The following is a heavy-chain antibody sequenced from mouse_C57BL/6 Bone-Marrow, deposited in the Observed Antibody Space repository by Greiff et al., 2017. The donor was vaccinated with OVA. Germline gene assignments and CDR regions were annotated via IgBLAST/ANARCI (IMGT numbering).Heavy chain of an antibody. CDR3: AKKGTAQAFAMDY. CDR2: IWRGGST. Sequence: QVQLQQSGPGLVQPSQSLSITCTVSGFSLTSYGVHWVRQSPGKGLEWLGVIWRGGSTDYNAAFMSRLSITKDNSKSQVFFKMNSLQADDTAIYYCAKKGTAQAFAMDYWGQGTSVTVSS. J-gene: IGHJ4*01. V-gene: IGHV2-5*01. D-gene: IGHD3-2*02. CDR1: GFSLTSYG.